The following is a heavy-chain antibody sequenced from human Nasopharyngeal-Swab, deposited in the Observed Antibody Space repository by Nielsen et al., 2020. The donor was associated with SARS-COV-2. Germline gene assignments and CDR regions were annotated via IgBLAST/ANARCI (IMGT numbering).Heavy chain of an antibody. D-gene: IGHD1-20*01. CDR3: ARRPPYKWTPFDY. Sequence: GESLKISCKGSGYSFTSYWISWVRQMPGKGLQWMGRIDPSDSYTYYSPSFQGHVTISADKSISTAYVQWSSLKASDTAMYYCARRPPYKWTPFDYWGQGTLVTVSS. J-gene: IGHJ4*02. CDR2: IDPSDSYT. CDR1: GYSFTSYW. V-gene: IGHV5-10-1*01.